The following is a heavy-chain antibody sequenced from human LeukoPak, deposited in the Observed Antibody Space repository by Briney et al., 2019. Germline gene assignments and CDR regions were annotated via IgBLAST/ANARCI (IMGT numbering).Heavy chain of an antibody. Sequence: SQTLSLTCTVSGGSISSSAYYWSWIRQYPGKGLEWIGYIYYSGTTYYNPSLTSRPTISIDTSKNRFSLKLSSVTAADTAVYYCARDNMAINRYFDYWGQGTLVTVSS. V-gene: IGHV4-31*03. CDR3: ARDNMAINRYFDY. D-gene: IGHD5-24*01. J-gene: IGHJ4*02. CDR1: GGSISSSAYY. CDR2: IYYSGTT.